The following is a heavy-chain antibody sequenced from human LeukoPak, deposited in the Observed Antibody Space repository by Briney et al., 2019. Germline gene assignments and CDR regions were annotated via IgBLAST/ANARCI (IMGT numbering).Heavy chain of an antibody. CDR2: IDQVGSQT. V-gene: IGHV3-7*01. Sequence: GGSLRLSCAASGFTFSSYWMSWVRQTPGEGLEYLANIDQVGSQTYYMDSVKGRFTISRDNAKNSLYLQMNSLRAEDTAVYYCATNSGKRFDYWGQGTLVTVSS. J-gene: IGHJ4*02. CDR1: GFTFSSYW. D-gene: IGHD1-1*01. CDR3: ATNSGKRFDY.